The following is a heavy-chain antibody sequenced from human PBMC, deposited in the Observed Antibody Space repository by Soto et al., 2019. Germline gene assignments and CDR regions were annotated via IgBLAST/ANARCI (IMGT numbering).Heavy chain of an antibody. CDR2: ISYDGSNK. V-gene: IGHV3-30-3*01. D-gene: IGHD6-19*01. J-gene: IGHJ6*02. Sequence: GGSLRLSCAASGFTFSSYAMHWVRQAPGKGLEWVAVISYDGSNKYYADSVKGRFTISRDNSKNTLYLQMNSLRAEDTAVYYCARVRGSGGWYNFNYYYYGMGVWGQGTRVTVSS. CDR3: ARVRGSGGWYNFNYYYYGMGV. CDR1: GFTFSSYA.